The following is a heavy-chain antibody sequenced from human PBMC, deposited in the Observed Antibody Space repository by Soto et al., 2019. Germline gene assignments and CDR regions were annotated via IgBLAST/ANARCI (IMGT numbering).Heavy chain of an antibody. J-gene: IGHJ6*01. V-gene: IGHV1-18*01. CDR3: ARDRRYEQVWIGELGYGTDV. CDR1: GYIFTNYG. D-gene: IGHD3-10*01. Sequence: QVQLVQSGPEVKKPGASVKVSCKASGYIFTNYGIIWVRQAPGQGLEWVGWLNLNTGNRNYAQKFQGRVTMTTDTATSTACMELRSLRSDDTAVYYWARDRRYEQVWIGELGYGTDVWGQGTTVTVSS. CDR2: LNLNTGNR.